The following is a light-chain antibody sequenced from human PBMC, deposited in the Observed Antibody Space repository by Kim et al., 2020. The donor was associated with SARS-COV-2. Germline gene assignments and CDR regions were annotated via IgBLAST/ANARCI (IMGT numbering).Light chain of an antibody. Sequence: DIQMTQSPSSLSASVGDRVTMTCQASQDISNYLNWYQQKPGKAPKLLIYDASNLETGVPSRFSGSGSGTDFTFTISSLQPEDIATYYCQQYDNLLPMYTFGQGTKLEI. CDR2: DAS. V-gene: IGKV1-33*01. CDR3: QQYDNLLPMYT. J-gene: IGKJ2*01. CDR1: QDISNY.